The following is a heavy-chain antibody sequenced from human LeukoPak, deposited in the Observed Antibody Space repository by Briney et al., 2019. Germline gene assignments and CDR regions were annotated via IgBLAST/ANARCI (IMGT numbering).Heavy chain of an antibody. D-gene: IGHD3-10*01. CDR3: AKDTGTYYGSGSYYPNRPIDY. CDR1: GFTFSSYG. J-gene: IGHJ4*02. V-gene: IGHV3-30*02. CDR2: IRYDGSNK. Sequence: GGSLRLSCAASGFTFSSYGMHWVRQAPGKGLEGVAFIRYDGSNKYYADSVKGRFTISRDNSKNTLYLQMNSLRAEDTAVYYCAKDTGTYYGSGSYYPNRPIDYWGQGTLVTVSS.